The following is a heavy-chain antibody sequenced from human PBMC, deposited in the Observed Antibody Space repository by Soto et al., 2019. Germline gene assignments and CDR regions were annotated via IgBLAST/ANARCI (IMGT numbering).Heavy chain of an antibody. Sequence: PGGSLRLSCAASGFTVSNNYMSWVRQAPGKGLEWVSVIYSGGSTYYADSVKGRFTISRDNSKNTLYLQMNSLRAEDTAVYYCASTRGRYYYYGMDVWGQGTTVTVLL. CDR3: ASTRGRYYYYGMDV. CDR1: GFTVSNNY. V-gene: IGHV3-66*01. CDR2: IYSGGST. J-gene: IGHJ6*02. D-gene: IGHD2-2*01.